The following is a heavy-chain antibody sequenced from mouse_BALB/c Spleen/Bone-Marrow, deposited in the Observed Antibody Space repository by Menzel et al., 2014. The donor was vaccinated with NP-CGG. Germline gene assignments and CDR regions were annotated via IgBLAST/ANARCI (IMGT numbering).Heavy chain of an antibody. CDR3: ARHKYRPYYAMDY. J-gene: IGHJ4*01. CDR2: ISNGGGST. V-gene: IGHV5-12-2*01. CDR1: GFTFSSYT. D-gene: IGHD2-14*01. Sequence: LQQSGGGLVQPGGSLKLSCAASGFTFSSYTMSWVRQTPEKRLEWVAYISNGGGSTYYPDTVKGRFTISRDNAKNTLYLQMSSLKSEDTAMYCCARHKYRPYYAMDYWGQGTSVTVSS.